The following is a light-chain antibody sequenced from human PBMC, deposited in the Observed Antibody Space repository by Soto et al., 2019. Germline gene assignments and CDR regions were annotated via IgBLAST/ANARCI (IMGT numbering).Light chain of an antibody. CDR2: DAS. Sequence: EIQMTQSPSSLSAFVGDRVTITCQASQDISNYLNWYQQKPGKPPKLLIYDASTLETGVPSRFSGSGSGTDFTFTISSLQPDDFATYYCQQYNTYWTFGQGSKVDIK. J-gene: IGKJ1*01. CDR3: QQYNTYWT. CDR1: QDISNY. V-gene: IGKV1-33*01.